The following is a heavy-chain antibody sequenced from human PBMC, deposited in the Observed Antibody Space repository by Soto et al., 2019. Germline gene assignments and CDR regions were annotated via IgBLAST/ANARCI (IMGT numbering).Heavy chain of an antibody. D-gene: IGHD1-1*01. Sequence: GGSLRLSCAASGFTVSSNYMSWVRQAPGKGLEWVSVIYSGGNTYYADSVKGRFTISRDNSKNTLYLQMNSLRAEDTAVYYCARDQYWISNYYMDVWGKGTTVTVSS. CDR3: ARDQYWISNYYMDV. J-gene: IGHJ6*03. CDR1: GFTVSSNY. CDR2: IYSGGNT. V-gene: IGHV3-66*01.